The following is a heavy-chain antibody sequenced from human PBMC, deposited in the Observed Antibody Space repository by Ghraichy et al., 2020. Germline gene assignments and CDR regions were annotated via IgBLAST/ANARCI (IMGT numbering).Heavy chain of an antibody. V-gene: IGHV3-23*01. CDR1: GFTFSSYD. D-gene: IGHD3-16*01. J-gene: IGHJ4*02. CDR3: AKRGSYYFYF. CDR2: VSNSGVKT. Sequence: GGSLRLSCVASGFTFSSYDMNWVRQAPGKGLEYVSGVSNSGVKTYDADSLKGRFTISRDNSKNTLSLQMNSLRAEDTAVYYCAKRGSYYFYFWGQGTLVTVSS.